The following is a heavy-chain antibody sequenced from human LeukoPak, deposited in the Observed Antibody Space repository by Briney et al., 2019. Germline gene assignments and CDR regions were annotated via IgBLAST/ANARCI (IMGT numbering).Heavy chain of an antibody. J-gene: IGHJ3*02. V-gene: IGHV1-18*01. D-gene: IGHD6-13*01. CDR2: ISPYNGNT. Sequence: GASVKVSCKASGYTFSTYGITWVRQAPGQGLEWVGWISPYNGNTTYAQRLQGRVTMTTDTSTSTAYMELRSLRSDDTAVYYCARVPGIAAVGVFDIWGQGTMVTVSS. CDR1: GYTFSTYG. CDR3: ARVPGIAAVGVFDI.